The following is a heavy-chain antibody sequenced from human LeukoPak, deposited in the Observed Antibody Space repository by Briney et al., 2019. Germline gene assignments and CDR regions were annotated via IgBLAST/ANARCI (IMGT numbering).Heavy chain of an antibody. CDR1: GFTFDDYA. CDR2: ISGDGGST. CDR3: AKPVAVAGTGYYFDY. J-gene: IGHJ4*02. V-gene: IGHV3-43*02. Sequence: GGSLRLSCAASGFTFDDYAMHWVRQAPGKGLEWVSLISGDGGSTYYADSVKGRFTNFRDNSKNSLYLQMNSLRTEDTALYYCAKPVAVAGTGYYFDYWGQGTLVTVSS. D-gene: IGHD6-19*01.